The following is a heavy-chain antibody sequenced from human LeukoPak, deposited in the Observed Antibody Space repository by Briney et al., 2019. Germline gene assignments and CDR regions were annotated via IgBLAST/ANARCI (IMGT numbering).Heavy chain of an antibody. J-gene: IGHJ4*02. CDR3: AARYYYDSSGYRYDY. CDR1: GGSFSGYY. CDR2: INHSGST. D-gene: IGHD3-22*01. Sequence: PSETLSLTCAVYGGSFSGYYWSWIRQPPGKGLEWIGEINHSGSTNYNPSLKSRVTISVDTSKNQFSLKLSSVTAADTAVYYCAARYYYDSSGYRYDYWGQGTLVTVSS. V-gene: IGHV4-34*01.